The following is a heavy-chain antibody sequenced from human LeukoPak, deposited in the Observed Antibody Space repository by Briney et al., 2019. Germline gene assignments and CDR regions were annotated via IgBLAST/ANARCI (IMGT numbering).Heavy chain of an antibody. J-gene: IGHJ4*02. Sequence: SETLSLTCTVSGGSINSFYWSWLRQPPGKGLEWIGYIYYSGKTNYNPSLKSRVTISVDASENQFSLKLSSVTAADTAVYYCARHGSVAVALDYWGQGTLVTVSS. CDR3: ARHGSVAVALDY. V-gene: IGHV4-59*08. CDR1: GGSINSFY. D-gene: IGHD6-19*01. CDR2: IYYSGKT.